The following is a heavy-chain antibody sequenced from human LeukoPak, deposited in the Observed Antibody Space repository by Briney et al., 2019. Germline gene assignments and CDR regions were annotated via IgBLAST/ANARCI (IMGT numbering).Heavy chain of an antibody. CDR2: IYYSGST. J-gene: IGHJ4*02. CDR3: ARAPFGYYDSSGYYFFDY. Sequence: PSETLSLTCTVSGGSISSSSYYWGWIRQPPGKGLEWIGSIYYSGSTYYNPSLKSRVTISVDTSKNQFSLKLSSVTAADTAVYYCARAPFGYYDSSGYYFFDYWGQGTLVTVSS. CDR1: GGSISSSSYY. D-gene: IGHD3-22*01. V-gene: IGHV4-39*07.